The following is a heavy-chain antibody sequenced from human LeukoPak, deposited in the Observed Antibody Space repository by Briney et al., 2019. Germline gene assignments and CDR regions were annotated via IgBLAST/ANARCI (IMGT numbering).Heavy chain of an antibody. CDR1: GFTFSSYG. J-gene: IGHJ6*02. Sequence: GGSLRLSCAASGFTFSSYGMHWVRQAPGKGLEWVAVISYDGSNKYYADSVKGRFTISRDNSKNTLYLQMNSLRAEDTAVYYCARGSGGYGMDVWGQGTTVTVSS. CDR3: ARGSGGYGMDV. D-gene: IGHD6-19*01. CDR2: ISYDGSNK. V-gene: IGHV3-30*03.